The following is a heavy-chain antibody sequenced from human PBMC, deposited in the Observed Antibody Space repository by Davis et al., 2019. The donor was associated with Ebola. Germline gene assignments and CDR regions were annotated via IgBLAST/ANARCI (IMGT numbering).Heavy chain of an antibody. J-gene: IGHJ4*02. V-gene: IGHV5-51*01. CDR1: AYSFTSNW. CDR3: ARQASLYGNIDY. CDR2: IDPGDSDT. Sequence: KVSCKAAAYSFTSNWIGWVRQKPGKGLEWMGIIDPGDSDTRYSPSFEGQVTISVDRSISTAYLQWSSLKASDTALYYCARQASLYGNIDYWGQGTLVTVSS. D-gene: IGHD2/OR15-2a*01.